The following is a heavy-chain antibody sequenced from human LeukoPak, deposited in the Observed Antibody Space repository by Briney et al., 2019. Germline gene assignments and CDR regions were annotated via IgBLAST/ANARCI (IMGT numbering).Heavy chain of an antibody. V-gene: IGHV1-69*05. CDR3: ARGRSYYYYYMDV. Sequence: ASVKVSCKASGGTFSSYAISWVRQAPAQGLEWMGGIIPIFGTANYAQKFQGRVTITTDESTSTAYMELSSLRSEDTAVYYCARGRSYYYYYMDVWGKGTTVTVSS. CDR2: IIPIFGTA. CDR1: GGTFSSYA. J-gene: IGHJ6*03.